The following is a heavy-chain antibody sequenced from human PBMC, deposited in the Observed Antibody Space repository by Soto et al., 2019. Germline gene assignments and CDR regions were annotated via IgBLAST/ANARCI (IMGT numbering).Heavy chain of an antibody. J-gene: IGHJ4*02. CDR1: GYTFTSYD. CDR3: ARGGLRRLGTAMVIMY. V-gene: IGHV1-8*01. D-gene: IGHD5-18*01. CDR2: MNPNSGNT. Sequence: EASVKVSCKASGYTFTSYDINWVRQATGQGLEWMGWMNPNSGNTGYAQKFQGRVTMTRNTSISTAYMELSSLRSEDTAVYYCARGGLRRLGTAMVIMYWGKGTLVTVSS.